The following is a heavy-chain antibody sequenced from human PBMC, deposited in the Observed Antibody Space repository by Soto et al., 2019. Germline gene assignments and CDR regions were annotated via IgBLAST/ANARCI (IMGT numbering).Heavy chain of an antibody. CDR2: IYSGGST. D-gene: IGHD4-17*01. CDR1: GFTVSSNY. CDR3: AKAGWADYGDYGGAFDI. J-gene: IGHJ3*02. V-gene: IGHV3-53*01. Sequence: GGSLRLSCAASGFTVSSNYMSWVRQAPGKGLEWVSVIYSGGSTYYADSVKGRFTISRDNSKNTLYLQMNSLRAEDTAVYYCAKAGWADYGDYGGAFDIWGQGTMVTVSS.